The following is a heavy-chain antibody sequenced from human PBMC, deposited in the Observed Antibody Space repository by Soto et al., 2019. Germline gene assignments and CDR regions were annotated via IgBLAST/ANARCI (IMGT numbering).Heavy chain of an antibody. Sequence: QITLKESGPTLVKPTQTLTLTCTFSGFSLSTSGVGVGWIRQPPGKALEWLALIYWDDDKRYSPSLKSRLTITKDTSKNQVVLTMTNMDPVDTATYYCAHSADYYDILTGYYNVGNWFDPWGQGTLVTVSS. CDR1: GFSLSTSGVG. CDR2: IYWDDDK. CDR3: AHSADYYDILTGYYNVGNWFDP. V-gene: IGHV2-5*02. D-gene: IGHD3-9*01. J-gene: IGHJ5*02.